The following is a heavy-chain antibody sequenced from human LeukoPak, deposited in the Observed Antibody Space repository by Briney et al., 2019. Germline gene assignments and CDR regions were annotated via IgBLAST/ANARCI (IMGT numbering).Heavy chain of an antibody. CDR2: IYYSGST. CDR3: ARRFGYCSGGSCYSMPPSDY. V-gene: IGHV4-39*07. CDR1: GGSISSSSYY. J-gene: IGHJ4*02. Sequence: SETLSLTCTVSGGSISSSSYYWGWIRQPPGKGLEWIGSIYYSGSTYYNPSLKSRVTISVDTSKNQFSLKLSSVTAADTAVYYCARRFGYCSGGSCYSMPPSDYWGQGTLVTVSS. D-gene: IGHD2-15*01.